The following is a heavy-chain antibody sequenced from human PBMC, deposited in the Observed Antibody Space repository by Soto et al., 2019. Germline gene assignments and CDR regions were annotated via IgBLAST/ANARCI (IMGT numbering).Heavy chain of an antibody. V-gene: IGHV4-61*01. J-gene: IGHJ6*02. CDR1: GGSVTSGSYY. CDR2: IYYSRST. CDR3: VRDRRFGETTYQYGMDV. D-gene: IGHD3-10*01. Sequence: QVQLQESGPGLVKPSETLSLTCTVSGGSVTSGSYYWSWIRQPPGKGLEWIGYIYYSRSTSYNPSLKSRVTMSVETSKNQFSLNLSSVTAADTAVYYCVRDRRFGETTYQYGMDVWGQGTTVTVSS.